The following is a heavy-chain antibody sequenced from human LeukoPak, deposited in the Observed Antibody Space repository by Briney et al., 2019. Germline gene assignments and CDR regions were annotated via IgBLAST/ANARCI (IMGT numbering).Heavy chain of an antibody. Sequence: ASVKVSCKASGYTITGFTIHWVRQAPGQRLEWMGWINTGNGNTKYSQKFQGRVTITRDTTASTAYMGLSSLRSEDTAIYYCARVNGYSFDYWGQGALVTVSS. J-gene: IGHJ4*02. CDR2: INTGNGNT. CDR3: ARVNGYSFDY. V-gene: IGHV1-3*04. CDR1: GYTITGFT. D-gene: IGHD2-8*01.